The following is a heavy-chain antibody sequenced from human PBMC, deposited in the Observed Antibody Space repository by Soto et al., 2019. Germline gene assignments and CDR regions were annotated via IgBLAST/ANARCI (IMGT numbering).Heavy chain of an antibody. V-gene: IGHV1-8*01. D-gene: IGHD6-19*01. J-gene: IGHJ5*01. CDR3: ARDRSLSSGWPRVGYNWFDP. CDR1: GYTFTSYD. CDR2: MNPNSSNT. Sequence: ASVKVSCKGSGYTFTSYDSNWVRQATGKGLEWMGWMNPNSSNTGYAQNFQGRVTMTRNTSISTAYMELGSLRSEDTAVYYCARDRSLSSGWPRVGYNWFDPWGQGTLVTVSS.